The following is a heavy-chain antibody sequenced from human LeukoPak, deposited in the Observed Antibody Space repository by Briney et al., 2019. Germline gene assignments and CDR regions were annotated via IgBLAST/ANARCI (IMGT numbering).Heavy chain of an antibody. J-gene: IGHJ4*02. Sequence: SETLSLTCAVYGGSFSGYYWSWIRQPPGKGLEWIGEINHSGSTNYNPSLKSRVTISVDTSKNQFSLKLGSVTAADTAVYYCARGRVAVAATYYYFDYWGQGTLVTVSS. CDR1: GGSFSGYY. D-gene: IGHD6-19*01. V-gene: IGHV4-34*01. CDR3: ARGRVAVAATYYYFDY. CDR2: INHSGST.